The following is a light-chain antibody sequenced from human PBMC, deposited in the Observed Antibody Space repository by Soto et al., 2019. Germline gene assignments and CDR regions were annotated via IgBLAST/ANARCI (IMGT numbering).Light chain of an antibody. CDR1: TSDVGGYNH. J-gene: IGLJ2*01. CDR3: SSYTNANTLV. V-gene: IGLV2-14*01. Sequence: QSALIQPASVSGSPGQSITISCTGTTSDVGGYNHVSWFQQHPGKVPKLMIYDVNNRPSGVSNRFSGSKSGNTASLTISGVQAEDEADYYCSSYTNANTLVFGGGTALTVL. CDR2: DVN.